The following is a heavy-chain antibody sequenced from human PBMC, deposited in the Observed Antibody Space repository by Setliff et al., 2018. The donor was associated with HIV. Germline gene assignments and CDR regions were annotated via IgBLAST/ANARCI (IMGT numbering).Heavy chain of an antibody. CDR1: GGSFSGYY. V-gene: IGHV4-34*01. J-gene: IGHJ6*03. CDR3: ARGLTDYMDV. D-gene: IGHD2-8*02. CDR2: INHSGST. Sequence: SETLSLTCAVYGGSFSGYYWSWIRQPPGKGLEWIGEINHSGSTNYNLSLKSRVTISVDTSKNQFSLKLSSVTAADTAVYYCARGLTDYMDVWGKGTTVTVSS.